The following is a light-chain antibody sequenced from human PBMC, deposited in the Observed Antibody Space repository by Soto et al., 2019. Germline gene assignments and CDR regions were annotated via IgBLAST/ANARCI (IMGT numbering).Light chain of an antibody. V-gene: IGKV1-27*01. CDR1: QSISNY. J-gene: IGKJ4*01. CDR2: AAS. Sequence: DIQMTQSPSSLSASLGDRVNITSRASQSISNYLAWYQQTPGEVPKLLIYAASSLQSGVPSRFSGSGSGTDFTLTISSLQPEYVASYYCQKYNSAPLTFGGGTKVDIK. CDR3: QKYNSAPLT.